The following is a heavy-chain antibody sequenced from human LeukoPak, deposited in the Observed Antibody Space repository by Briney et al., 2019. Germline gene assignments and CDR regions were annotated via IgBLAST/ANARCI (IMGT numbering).Heavy chain of an antibody. CDR3: ARDPSVYGSGSYSDY. Sequence: GGSLRLSCAASGFTFSSYGMHWVRQAPGKGLEWVAVIWYDGSNKYYADSVKGRFTISRDNSKNTLYLQMNSLRAEDTAVYYCARDPSVYGSGSYSDYWGQGTLVTVSS. CDR2: IWYDGSNK. V-gene: IGHV3-33*01. J-gene: IGHJ4*02. CDR1: GFTFSSYG. D-gene: IGHD3-10*01.